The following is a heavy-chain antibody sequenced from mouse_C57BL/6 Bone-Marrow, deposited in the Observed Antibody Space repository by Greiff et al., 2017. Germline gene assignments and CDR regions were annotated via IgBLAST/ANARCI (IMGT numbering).Heavy chain of an antibody. CDR1: GFSLTSYG. Sequence: VKLMESGPGLVAPSQSLSITCTVSGFSLTSYGVDWVRQPPGKGLEWLGVIWGGGSTNYNSAHMSSLSISTENTKSHALFMMNSLLTDDTAMYYYARHTYSSYAMDYWGQGTSVTVSS. D-gene: IGHD2-5*01. CDR3: ARHTYSSYAMDY. V-gene: IGHV2-9*01. CDR2: IWGGGST. J-gene: IGHJ4*01.